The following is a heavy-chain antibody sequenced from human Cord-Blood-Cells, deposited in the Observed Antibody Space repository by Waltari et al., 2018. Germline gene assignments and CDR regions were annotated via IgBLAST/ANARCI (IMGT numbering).Heavy chain of an antibody. Sequence: QVQLVQSGAEVQKPGSSVKVSCKASGGTFSSYAISWVRQARGQGLEWKGGIIPIFVTANYAQKCQGRGTITADESTSTAYMELSSLGSEDTAVYYCARGGYCSGGSCDFDYWGQGTLVTVSS. D-gene: IGHD2-15*01. CDR1: GGTFSSYA. J-gene: IGHJ4*02. CDR3: ARGGYCSGGSCDFDY. CDR2: IIPIFVTA. V-gene: IGHV1-69*01.